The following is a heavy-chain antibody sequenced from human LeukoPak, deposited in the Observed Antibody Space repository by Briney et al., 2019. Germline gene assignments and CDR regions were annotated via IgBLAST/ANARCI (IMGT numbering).Heavy chain of an antibody. Sequence: PGGSLRLSCAASGFTVNTYDMHWVRQAPGEGPEWIAYFGISGTIYYADSVRGRFTIPRDNAKNSLFLQMNSLRVDDTAIYYCAGYGVYPYWGQGTPVTVSS. CDR1: GFTVNTYD. D-gene: IGHD4-17*01. J-gene: IGHJ4*02. CDR3: AGYGVYPY. CDR2: FGISGTI. V-gene: IGHV3-48*01.